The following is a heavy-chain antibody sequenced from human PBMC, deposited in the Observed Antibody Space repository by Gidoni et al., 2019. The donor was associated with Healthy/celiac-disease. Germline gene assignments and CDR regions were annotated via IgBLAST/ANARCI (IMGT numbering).Heavy chain of an antibody. V-gene: IGHV3-74*01. D-gene: IGHD3-16*01. Sequence: EVQLVESGGGLVPPGGSLRLPCAASGFTFSSYWMHWVRQAPGKGLVWVSRINSDGSSTSYADSVKGRFTISRDNAKNTLYLQMNSLRAEDTAVYYCARVFLRGGTFDYWGQGTLVTVSS. CDR3: ARVFLRGGTFDY. CDR1: GFTFSSYW. J-gene: IGHJ4*02. CDR2: INSDGSST.